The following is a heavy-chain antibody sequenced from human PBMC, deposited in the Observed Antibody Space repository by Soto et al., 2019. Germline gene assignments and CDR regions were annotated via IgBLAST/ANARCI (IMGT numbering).Heavy chain of an antibody. D-gene: IGHD3-16*01. CDR2: IIIMFGTT. J-gene: IGHJ5*01. V-gene: IGHV1-69*13. CDR3: AKDVRNYDGPSAYFCDS. Sequence: SVKVSCKVSGGTFSSFGISWVRQAPGQGLEWMGAIIIMFGTTDYSQKFQSRVTISADESSSTVYMELSSLTSEDTTIYYCAKDVRNYDGPSAYFCDSWGQGDLVTVSS. CDR1: GGTFSSFG.